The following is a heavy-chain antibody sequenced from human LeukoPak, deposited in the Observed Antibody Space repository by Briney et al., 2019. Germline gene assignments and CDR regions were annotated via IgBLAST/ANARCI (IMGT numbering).Heavy chain of an antibody. CDR2: INNDGSTK. D-gene: IGHD3-10*01. J-gene: IGHJ3*02. Sequence: GGSRRLSCAASGVNFGPFWMHWVLQHPGKGLVWISHINNDGSTKVYVDSVKGRFTISRDNAKNTLYLQMDSLRADDTAVYYCARDRGYPDSFNIWGEGTMVTVSS. V-gene: IGHV3-74*01. CDR3: ARDRGYPDSFNI. CDR1: GVNFGPFW.